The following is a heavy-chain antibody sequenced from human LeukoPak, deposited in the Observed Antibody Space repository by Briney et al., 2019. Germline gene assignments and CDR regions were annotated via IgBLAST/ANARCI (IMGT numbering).Heavy chain of an antibody. D-gene: IGHD2-2*01. CDR3: AREEYLGHHWLDP. J-gene: IGHJ5*02. Sequence: SETLSLTCTVSGGSISSGDYFWSWIRQHPGKGLEWIGYIYYTGSTYCIPSLKSRVIISVDTSKNQFSLQLSSVTAADTAVYYCAREEYLGHHWLDPWGQGALVTVSS. V-gene: IGHV4-31*03. CDR1: GGSISSGDYF. CDR2: IYYTGST.